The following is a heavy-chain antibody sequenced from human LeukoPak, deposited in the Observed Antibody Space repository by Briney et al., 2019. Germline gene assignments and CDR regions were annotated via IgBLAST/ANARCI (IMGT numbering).Heavy chain of an antibody. CDR3: ARGGSDGVPNGYFDL. J-gene: IGHJ2*01. V-gene: IGHV1-69*05. CDR2: IIPIFGAA. Sequence: SVKVSCKHSVGSLCSFAISWGPQAPGEGLWWMGGIIPIFGAANYAQKFQGRVTITTDESTSTAYMELSSLRSEETVVYCCARGGSDGVPNGYFDLWGRGTLVTVSS. CDR1: VGSLCSFA. D-gene: IGHD2-8*01.